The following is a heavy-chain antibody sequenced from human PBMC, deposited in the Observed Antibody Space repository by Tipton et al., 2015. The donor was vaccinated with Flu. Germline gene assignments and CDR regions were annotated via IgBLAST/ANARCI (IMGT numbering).Heavy chain of an antibody. Sequence: SGFTFRTNGMHWVRQAPGKGLVWVAHISEDGSATDYVDYVKGRFTISRDNAKKTLFLQMNSLGVEDTAVYYCATALSRSDFWGQGTLVTVSS. CDR1: GFTFRTNG. J-gene: IGHJ4*02. V-gene: IGHV3-74*01. CDR2: ISEDGSAT. D-gene: IGHD4-17*01. CDR3: ATALSRSDF.